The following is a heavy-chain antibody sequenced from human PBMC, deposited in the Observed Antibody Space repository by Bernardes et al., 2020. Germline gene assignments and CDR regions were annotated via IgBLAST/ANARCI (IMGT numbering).Heavy chain of an antibody. J-gene: IGHJ4*02. D-gene: IGHD4-17*01. Sequence: ASVKVSCKTSGYTFTSSGISWVRQAPGQGLEWMGWISTYNGNTHYAQHLQGRVTMTTDTSTSTAYMELRRLRSDDTAVYFCARDVETTFDYWGQGTLVTVSS. CDR1: GYTFTSSG. V-gene: IGHV1-18*01. CDR2: ISTYNGNT. CDR3: ARDVETTFDY.